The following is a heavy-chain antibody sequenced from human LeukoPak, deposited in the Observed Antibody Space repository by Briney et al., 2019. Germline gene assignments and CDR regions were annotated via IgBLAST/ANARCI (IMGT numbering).Heavy chain of an antibody. CDR3: AKSVFHIMTDYYFALDV. CDR1: GFTFSTYA. V-gene: IGHV3-23*01. CDR2: VSSGDGIT. Sequence: PGGSLRLSCAASGFTFSTYAMSWVRQAPGKGLEWVSTVSSGDGITYYADSVKGRFTVSRDNSQHTLSLQVSSLRAEDTAVYFCAKSVFHIMTDYYFALDVWGQGTTVTVSS. D-gene: IGHD3-9*01. J-gene: IGHJ6*02.